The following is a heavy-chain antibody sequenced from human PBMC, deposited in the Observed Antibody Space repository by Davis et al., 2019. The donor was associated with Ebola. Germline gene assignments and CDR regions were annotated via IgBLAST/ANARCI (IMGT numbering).Heavy chain of an antibody. CDR2: IGRADDT. V-gene: IGHV3-13*01. CDR3: ARELPYSSGGHNLYGLDV. J-gene: IGHJ6*04. CDR1: GFTLSYYD. Sequence: GGSLRLSCAASGFTLSYYDFHWVRQFPGAGLEWVSAIGRADDTYYAGSVKGRFTISRDDAKNSLYLQMNGLRAGDTAVYYCARELPYSSGGHNLYGLDVWGKGTTVTVSS. D-gene: IGHD3-22*01.